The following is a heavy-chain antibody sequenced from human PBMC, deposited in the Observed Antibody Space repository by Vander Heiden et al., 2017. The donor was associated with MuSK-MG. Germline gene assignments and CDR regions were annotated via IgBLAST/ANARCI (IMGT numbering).Heavy chain of an antibody. CDR3: ARLFAEGYNPLGYFDY. Sequence: QLQLQESGPGLVKPSETLSLTCAVSGGSISSSTYFWGWIRQSPGKGLEWIGSIDYSGSTYSNPSLKSRVTMSVDTSKNQFSLKLSSMTAADTAVFYCARLFAEGYNPLGYFDYWGQGTLVTVSS. CDR1: GGSISSSTYF. J-gene: IGHJ4*02. D-gene: IGHD5-12*01. V-gene: IGHV4-39*01. CDR2: IDYSGST.